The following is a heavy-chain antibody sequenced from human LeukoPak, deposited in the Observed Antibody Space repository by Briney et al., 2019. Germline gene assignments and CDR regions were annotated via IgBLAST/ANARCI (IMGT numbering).Heavy chain of an antibody. J-gene: IGHJ6*03. CDR2: INHSGST. CDR3: ARHGYCSGGSCYSWGYYYYMDV. D-gene: IGHD2-15*01. CDR1: GGSFSGYY. V-gene: IGHV4-34*01. Sequence: PSETLSLTCAVYGGSFSGYYWSWIRQPPGKGLEWIGEINHSGSTNYNPSLKTRGTISVDTSKNQFSLKLSSVTAADTAVYYCARHGYCSGGSCYSWGYYYYMDVWGKGATVTISS.